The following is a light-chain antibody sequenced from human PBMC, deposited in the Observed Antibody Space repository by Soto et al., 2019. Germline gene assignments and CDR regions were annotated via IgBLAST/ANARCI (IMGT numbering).Light chain of an antibody. CDR3: GAWDSSLSAGV. J-gene: IGLJ2*01. CDR1: SSNIGHNY. Sequence: QSVLTQPPSVSAAPGQKVTISCSGSSSNIGHNYVSWYRHLPGTAPKLLIYDNNQRPSGIPDRLSGSKSGTSATLGITGLQTGDEAHYYCGAWDSSLSAGVFGGGTQLTVL. V-gene: IGLV1-51*01. CDR2: DNN.